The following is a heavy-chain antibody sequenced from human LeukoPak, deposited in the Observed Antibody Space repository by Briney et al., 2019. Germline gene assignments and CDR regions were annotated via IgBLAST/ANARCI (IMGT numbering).Heavy chain of an antibody. CDR2: IYSGGST. Sequence: GGSLRLSCAASEFSVGSNYMTWVRQAPGKGLEWVSLIYSGGSTYYADSVKGRFTISRDNSKNTLYLQMNSLRAEDTAVYYCARRSGIAVAGAFDYWGQGTLVTVSS. V-gene: IGHV3-66*04. CDR1: EFSVGSNY. CDR3: ARRSGIAVAGAFDY. J-gene: IGHJ4*02. D-gene: IGHD6-19*01.